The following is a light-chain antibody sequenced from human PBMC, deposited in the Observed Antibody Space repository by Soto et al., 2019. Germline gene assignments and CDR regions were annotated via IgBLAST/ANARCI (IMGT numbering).Light chain of an antibody. V-gene: IGKV1-5*03. Sequence: DIQMTQSPSTLSASVGDRVTITCRASQSISSWLAWYQQKPGKAPKLLIYKASSLESGVPSRFSGSGSGTEFTLTISSLQPDDCATYYCQQYNSYSFGQGTTVEIK. CDR1: QSISSW. CDR3: QQYNSYS. J-gene: IGKJ1*01. CDR2: KAS.